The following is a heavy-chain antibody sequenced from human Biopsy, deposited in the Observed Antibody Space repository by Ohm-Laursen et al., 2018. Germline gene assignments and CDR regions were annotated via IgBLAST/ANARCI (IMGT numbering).Heavy chain of an antibody. CDR1: ANIFTDYY. Sequence: SVKVSCKTSANIFTDYYMHWVRQAPGQGLEWMGWINPQSGGEHYAQKFKDRVTMTWDTSISTAYMELSSLRSDDTAVYYCASKLDYSSGYPYWGQGTLVTVSS. CDR3: ASKLDYSSGYPY. CDR2: INPQSGGE. V-gene: IGHV1-2*02. D-gene: IGHD3-22*01. J-gene: IGHJ4*02.